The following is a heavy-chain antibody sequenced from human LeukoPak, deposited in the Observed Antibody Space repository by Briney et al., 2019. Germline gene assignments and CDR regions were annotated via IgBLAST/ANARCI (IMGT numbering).Heavy chain of an antibody. D-gene: IGHD4-17*01. V-gene: IGHV4-59*01. Sequence: PSETLSLTFTVSGGSLSSYYWSWVRQPPGKGLEGIGYIYYCWSTNYNPSLISRVTISVDTSKNQFSLTLSSVTAGLTPLYSFVVTEGPTDYGDYFDYWGQGTLVTVSS. J-gene: IGHJ4*02. CDR1: GGSLSSYY. CDR3: VVTEGPTDYGDYFDY. CDR2: IYYCWST.